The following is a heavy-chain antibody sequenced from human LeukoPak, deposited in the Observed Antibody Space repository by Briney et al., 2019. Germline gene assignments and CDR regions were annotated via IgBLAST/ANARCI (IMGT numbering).Heavy chain of an antibody. J-gene: IGHJ4*02. CDR2: IYYSGST. CDR1: GGSISSSSYY. V-gene: IGHV4-39*07. CDR3: ARDVDY. Sequence: SETLSLTCTVSGGSISSSSYYWGWIRQPPGKGLEWIGSIYYSGSTYYNPSLKSRVTISVDTSKNQFSPELTSVTAADTAIYYCARDVDYWGQGTLVTVSS.